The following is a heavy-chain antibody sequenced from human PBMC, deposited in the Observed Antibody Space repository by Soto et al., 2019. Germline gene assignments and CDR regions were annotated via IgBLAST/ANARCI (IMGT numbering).Heavy chain of an antibody. Sequence: PGESLRLSCAASAVTFSSSCMTWVRQAPGKGLEWVANIKQDGSEKYYVDSVRGRFTISRDNAKSSLYLQMNSLRADDTAVYYCSRHSTTWFDYWGQGVLVTVSA. CDR3: SRHSTTWFDY. J-gene: IGHJ4*02. D-gene: IGHD6-13*01. CDR2: IKQDGSEK. V-gene: IGHV3-7*05. CDR1: AVTFSSSC.